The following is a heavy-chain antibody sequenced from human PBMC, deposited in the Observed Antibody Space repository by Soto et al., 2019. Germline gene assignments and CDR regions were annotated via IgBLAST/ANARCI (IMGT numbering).Heavy chain of an antibody. D-gene: IGHD4-17*01. CDR1: GFTFSTYG. Sequence: QVQLVESGGGEVQPGRSLTLSCAASGFTFSTYGMHWVRQTPGKGLEWVSVISDDGTNTFYSDSVKGRFTISRDNFKNTLTLLMNSLRADDKAVYSCAKDLQSYGDYDYYCYGMDVWGLGTRVTVCS. CDR3: AKDLQSYGDYDYYCYGMDV. CDR2: ISDDGTNT. V-gene: IGHV3-30*18. J-gene: IGHJ6*02.